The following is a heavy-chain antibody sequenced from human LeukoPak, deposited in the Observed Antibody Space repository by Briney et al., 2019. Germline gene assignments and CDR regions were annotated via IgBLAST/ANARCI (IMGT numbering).Heavy chain of an antibody. CDR1: GFTFSSYW. D-gene: IGHD6-19*01. CDR3: ARDLSAAFDF. V-gene: IGHV3-33*08. CDR2: LVYDARS. J-gene: IGHJ4*02. Sequence: GGSLRLSCAASGFTFSSYWMSWVRQAPGEGLEWVARLVYDARSDYANSVKGRFSISRDDSKNTLFLDMSNLRVEDTALYYCARDLSAAFDFWGQGVLVTVSS.